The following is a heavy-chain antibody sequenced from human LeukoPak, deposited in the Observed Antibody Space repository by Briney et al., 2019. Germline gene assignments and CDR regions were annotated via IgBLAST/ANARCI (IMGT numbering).Heavy chain of an antibody. Sequence: ASVKVSCKASGYTFTGYYMHWVRQAPGQGLEWMGWINPNSGGTNYAQKFQGRVTMTRDTSISTAYMELSRLTSDDTAVYYCARGVAGPYYYYYMDVWGRGTTVTVSS. V-gene: IGHV1-2*02. D-gene: IGHD6-19*01. J-gene: IGHJ6*03. CDR1: GYTFTGYY. CDR3: ARGVAGPYYYYYMDV. CDR2: INPNSGGT.